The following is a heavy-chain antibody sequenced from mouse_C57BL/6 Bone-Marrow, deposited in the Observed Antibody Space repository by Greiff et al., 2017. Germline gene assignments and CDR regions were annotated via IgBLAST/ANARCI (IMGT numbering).Heavy chain of an antibody. Sequence: DVKPVESGGDLVKPGGSLKLSRAASGFTFSSHGMSWVRQTPDKRLEWVATISSGGSYTYYPDSVKGRFTISRDNAKNTLNLQMSSLKSEDTAMYYCARGGGYWFAYWGQGTLVTVSA. D-gene: IGHD1-1*02. J-gene: IGHJ3*01. CDR3: ARGGGYWFAY. V-gene: IGHV5-6*02. CDR2: ISSGGSYT. CDR1: GFTFSSHG.